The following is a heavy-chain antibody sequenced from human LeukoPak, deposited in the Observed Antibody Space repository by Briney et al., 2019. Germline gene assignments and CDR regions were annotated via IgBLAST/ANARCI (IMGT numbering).Heavy chain of an antibody. Sequence: TGGSLRLSCADSGFTFSSYGMHWVRQAPGKGLEWVAVISYDGSNKYYADSVKGRFTISRDNSKNTLYLQMNSLRAEDTAVYYCAKTSVVAAIWLDTWGQGTLVTVSS. J-gene: IGHJ5*02. CDR3: AKTSVVAAIWLDT. CDR1: GFTFSSYG. CDR2: ISYDGSNK. D-gene: IGHD2-15*01. V-gene: IGHV3-30*18.